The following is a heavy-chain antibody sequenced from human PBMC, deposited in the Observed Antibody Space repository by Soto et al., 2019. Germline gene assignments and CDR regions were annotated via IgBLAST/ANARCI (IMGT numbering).Heavy chain of an antibody. Sequence: EASVKVSCKASGGTFSSYAISWVRQAPGQGLEWMGGIIPIFGTANYAQKFQGRVTITADESTSTAYMELSSLRSEDTAMYYCALWGWNSSAARFRFDYYYYYGMDVWGQGTTVTVSS. V-gene: IGHV1-69*13. CDR2: IIPIFGTA. CDR1: GGTFSSYA. D-gene: IGHD1-7*01. CDR3: ALWGWNSSAARFRFDYYYYYGMDV. J-gene: IGHJ6*02.